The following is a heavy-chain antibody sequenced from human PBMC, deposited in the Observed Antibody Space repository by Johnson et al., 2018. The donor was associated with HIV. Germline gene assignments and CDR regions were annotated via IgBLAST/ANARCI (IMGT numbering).Heavy chain of an antibody. D-gene: IGHD1-26*01. V-gene: IGHV3-53*01. CDR1: GFTVSSNY. CDR2: IYSGGST. CDR3: AKGRMGASGSYNV. Sequence: VQLVESGGGLIQPGGSLRLSCAASGFTVSSNYMSWVRQAPGKGLEWVSVIYSGGSTYYADSVKGRFTISRDNAKNSLYLQMNSLRAEDTALYYCAKGRMGASGSYNVWGQGTMVTVSS. J-gene: IGHJ3*01.